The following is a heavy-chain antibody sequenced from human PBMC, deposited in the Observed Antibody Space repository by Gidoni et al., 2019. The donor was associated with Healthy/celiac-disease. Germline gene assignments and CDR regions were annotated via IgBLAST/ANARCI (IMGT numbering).Heavy chain of an antibody. Sequence: QVQLQQWGAGLLKPSETLSLTCAVYGGSFRGYYWSWIRQPPGKGLEWIGEINHSGSTNYNPSLKSRVTISVDTSKNQFSLKLSSVTAADTAVYYCARGGRLLWFGELLGSFDYWGQGTLVTVSS. CDR3: ARGGRLLWFGELLGSFDY. CDR2: INHSGST. CDR1: GGSFRGYY. D-gene: IGHD3-10*01. J-gene: IGHJ4*02. V-gene: IGHV4-34*01.